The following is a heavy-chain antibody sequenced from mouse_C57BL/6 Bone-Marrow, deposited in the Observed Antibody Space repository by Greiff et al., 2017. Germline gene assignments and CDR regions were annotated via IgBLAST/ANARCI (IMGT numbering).Heavy chain of an antibody. CDR3: ARGGDDCGYFDD. J-gene: IGHJ1*03. CDR1: GYAFSSSW. V-gene: IGHV1-82*01. Sequence: QVQLKESGPELVKPGASVKISCKASGYAFSSSWMNWVKQRPGKGLEWIGRIYPGDGDTNYNGKFKGKATLTADTSSSTAYMQLSSLTSEDSAVYFCARGGDDCGYFDDWGKGTTVTVSS. CDR2: IYPGDGDT. D-gene: IGHD2-4*01.